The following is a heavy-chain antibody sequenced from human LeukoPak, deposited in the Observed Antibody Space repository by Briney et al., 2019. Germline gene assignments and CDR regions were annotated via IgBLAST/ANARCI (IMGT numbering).Heavy chain of an antibody. CDR2: IYPGDSDT. CDR1: GYSFASYW. CDR3: ARLWYYDSSGYYYFDY. J-gene: IGHJ4*02. V-gene: IGHV5-51*01. D-gene: IGHD3-22*01. Sequence: GESLKISCKGSGYSFASYWIGWVRQMPGKGLEWMGIIYPGDSDTRYSPSFQGQVTISADKSISTAYLQWSSLKASDTAMYYCARLWYYDSSGYYYFDYRGQGTLVTVSS.